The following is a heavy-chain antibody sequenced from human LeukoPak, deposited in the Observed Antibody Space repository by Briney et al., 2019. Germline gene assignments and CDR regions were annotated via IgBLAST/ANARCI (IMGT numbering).Heavy chain of an antibody. CDR3: ARSHYFDTSGPGDY. J-gene: IGHJ4*02. V-gene: IGHV3-7*01. CDR2: IEQDGDEK. CDR1: GFIFSSYW. D-gene: IGHD3-22*01. Sequence: GGSLRLSCATSGFIFSSYWMNWVRQAPGKGLEWVANIEQDGDEKYYVDSVRGRFAISRDNAKNSLYLQMNSLTAEDTAMYYCARSHYFDTSGPGDYWGQGTLVTVSS.